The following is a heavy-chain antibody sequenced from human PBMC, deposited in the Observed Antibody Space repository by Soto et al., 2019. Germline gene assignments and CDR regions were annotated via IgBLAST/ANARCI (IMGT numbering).Heavy chain of an antibody. D-gene: IGHD3-22*01. Sequence: GGSLRLSCAASGFTFSSYSMNWVRQAPGKGLEWVSSISSSSSYIYYADSVKGRFTISRDNAKNSLYLQMNSLRAEDTAVYYCARVRGSYYYDSSGYPDYWGQGTLVTVSS. CDR3: ARVRGSYYYDSSGYPDY. CDR2: ISSSSSYI. J-gene: IGHJ4*02. V-gene: IGHV3-21*01. CDR1: GFTFSSYS.